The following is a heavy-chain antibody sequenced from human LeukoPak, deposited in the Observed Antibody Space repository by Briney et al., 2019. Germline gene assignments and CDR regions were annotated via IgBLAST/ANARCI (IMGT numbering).Heavy chain of an antibody. CDR1: GGSFSGYY. J-gene: IGHJ4*02. CDR3: ASRVLRYFDWLFSRYYFDY. V-gene: IGHV4-34*01. D-gene: IGHD3-9*01. CDR2: INHSGST. Sequence: SETLSLTCAVYGGSFSGYYWSWIRQPPGKGLEWIGEINHSGSTNYNPSLKSRVTISADTSKNQFSLKLSSVTAADTAVYYCASRVLRYFDWLFSRYYFDYWGQGTLVTVSS.